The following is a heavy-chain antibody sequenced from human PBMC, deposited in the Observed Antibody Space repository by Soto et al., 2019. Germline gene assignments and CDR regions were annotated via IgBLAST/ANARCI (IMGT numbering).Heavy chain of an antibody. CDR3: ARDQSLIAVAGTFDY. CDR1: GFTFSSYA. CDR2: ISYDGSNK. D-gene: IGHD6-19*01. J-gene: IGHJ4*02. V-gene: IGHV3-30-3*01. Sequence: QVQLVESGGGVVQPGRSLRLSCAASGFTFSSYAMHWVRQAPGKGLEWVAVISYDGSNKYYADSVKGRFTISRDNSKNTLYLQMNSQRAEDTAVYYCARDQSLIAVAGTFDYWGQGTLVTVSS.